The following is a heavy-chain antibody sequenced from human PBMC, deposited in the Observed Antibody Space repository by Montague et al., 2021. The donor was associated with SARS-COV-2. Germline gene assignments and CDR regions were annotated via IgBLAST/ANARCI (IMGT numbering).Heavy chain of an antibody. V-gene: IGHV3-23*03. D-gene: IGHD3-9*01. CDR2: IHSAGRRS. CDR3: AKVGDIKAGYSLVNLDH. J-gene: IGHJ4*02. Sequence: SLRLSSAASGFTFSGSPMSWVRQAPGKGLEWVSVIHSAGRRSYYGDSVEGRFTISRDNSKNTVFLQMNNLRAEDTAVYYCAKVGDIKAGYSLVNLDHWGQGTLVIVSS. CDR1: GFTFSGSP.